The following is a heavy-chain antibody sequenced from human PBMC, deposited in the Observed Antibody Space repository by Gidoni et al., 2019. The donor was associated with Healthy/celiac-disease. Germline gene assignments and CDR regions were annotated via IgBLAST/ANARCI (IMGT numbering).Heavy chain of an antibody. CDR2: IYTSGST. CDR1: GGSISSYY. Sequence: QVQLQESGPGLVKPSETLSLTCSVSGGSISSYYWSWIRQPGGKGLEWIGRIYTSGSTNYNPPLKSRVTMSVDTSKNQSSLKLSSVTAADTAVYYCARLSSSWPVEYMDVWGKGTTVTVSS. D-gene: IGHD6-13*01. J-gene: IGHJ6*03. CDR3: ARLSSSWPVEYMDV. V-gene: IGHV4-4*07.